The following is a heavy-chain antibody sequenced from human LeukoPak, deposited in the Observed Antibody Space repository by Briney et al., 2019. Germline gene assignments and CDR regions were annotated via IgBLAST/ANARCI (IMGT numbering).Heavy chain of an antibody. J-gene: IGHJ4*02. CDR3: ARTLTMVRGVIYGSYFDY. D-gene: IGHD3-10*01. V-gene: IGHV1-2*02. Sequence: ASVKVSCKASGYTFTGYYMHWLRQAPGQGLEWMGWINPNSGGTNYAQKFQGRVTMTRDTSISTAYMELSRLRSDDTAVYYCARTLTMVRGVIYGSYFDYWGQGTLVTVSS. CDR1: GYTFTGYY. CDR2: INPNSGGT.